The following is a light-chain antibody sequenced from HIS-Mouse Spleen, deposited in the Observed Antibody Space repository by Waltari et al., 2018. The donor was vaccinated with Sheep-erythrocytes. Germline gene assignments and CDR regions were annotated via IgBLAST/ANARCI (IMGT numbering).Light chain of an antibody. CDR3: QQRSNWYT. V-gene: IGKV3-11*01. J-gene: IGKJ2*01. CDR2: DAS. CDR1: QSVSSY. Sequence: EIVLTQSPATLSLSPGERATLSCRASQSVSSYLAWYQQKPGQAPRLLIYDASNRATGIPARFSGSGSGTDFTLTISSLEPEDVAVYYCQQRSNWYTFGQGTELEIK.